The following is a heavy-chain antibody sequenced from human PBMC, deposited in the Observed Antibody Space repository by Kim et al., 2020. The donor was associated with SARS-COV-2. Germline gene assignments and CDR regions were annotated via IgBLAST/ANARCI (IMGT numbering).Heavy chain of an antibody. CDR2: IGTAGDT. J-gene: IGHJ6*03. CDR3: ARGNTISYYYYMDV. Sequence: GGSLRLSCAASVFTFSSYDMHWVRQATGKGLEWVSAIGTAGDTYYPGSAKGRFTISRENAKNSLYLQMNSLRAGDTAVYYCARGNTISYYYYMDVWGKGTAVTVSS. CDR1: VFTFSSYD. D-gene: IGHD3-3*01. V-gene: IGHV3-13*01.